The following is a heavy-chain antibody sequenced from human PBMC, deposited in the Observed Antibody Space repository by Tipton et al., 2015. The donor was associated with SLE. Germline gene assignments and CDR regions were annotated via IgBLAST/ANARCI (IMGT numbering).Heavy chain of an antibody. J-gene: IGHJ4*02. CDR1: GGSISSGSYY. CDR3: ARGRGYLDY. CDR2: IYTSGST. D-gene: IGHD3-22*01. Sequence: TLSLTCTVSGGSISSGSYYWSWIRQPAGKGLEWIGHIYTSGSTNYNPSLKSRVTISVDTSKNQFSLKLSSVTAADTAVYYCARGRGYLDYWGQGTLVTVSS. V-gene: IGHV4-61*09.